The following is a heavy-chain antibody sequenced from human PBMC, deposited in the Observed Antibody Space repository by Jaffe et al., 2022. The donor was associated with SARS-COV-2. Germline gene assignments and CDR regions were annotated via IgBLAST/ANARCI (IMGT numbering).Heavy chain of an antibody. CDR1: GFTFSNYW. D-gene: IGHD3-10*01. J-gene: IGHJ5*02. V-gene: IGHV3-74*01. Sequence: VQLVESGGGVVQPGGSLRLSCEGSGFTFSNYWMHWVRQAPGKGPVWVSRINSDGRSIDYGDSVKGRFTITRDNAKNTLYLQMNSLRAEDTAVYYCARDAGTYYYGSGIWEHYNWFDPWGQGTLVTVSS. CDR3: ARDAGTYYYGSGIWEHYNWFDP. CDR2: INSDGRSI.